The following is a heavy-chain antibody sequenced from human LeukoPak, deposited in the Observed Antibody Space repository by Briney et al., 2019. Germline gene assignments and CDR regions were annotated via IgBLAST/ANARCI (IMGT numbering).Heavy chain of an antibody. D-gene: IGHD5-12*01. CDR2: IIAILGTA. J-gene: IGHJ4*02. CDR3: ARSLDVDIVATTHFDC. Sequence: SVKVSCKASGGTFSSYAISWVRQAPGQGLEWMGGIIAILGTANSAQKLQGRVTITADESTSTAYMELSTLRPQKTAVYYCARSLDVDIVATTHFDCWGQGTLVTVSS. V-gene: IGHV1-69*13. CDR1: GGTFSSYA.